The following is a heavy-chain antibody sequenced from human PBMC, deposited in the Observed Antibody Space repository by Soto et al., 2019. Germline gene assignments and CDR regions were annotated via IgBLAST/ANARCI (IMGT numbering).Heavy chain of an antibody. J-gene: IGHJ4*02. CDR2: INSSSSDS. Sequence: QAHLVQSGAEVKKPGASVKVSCKASGYTFTGYTFHWVRQAPGQGLEWMAWINSSSSDSSFAPKIPGRVTVTMDEPSSTAYMELTRLRSDDTAVYYCATEMATIKGFFDKWGQGTPVAVSS. V-gene: IGHV1-2*02. CDR1: GYTFTGYT. CDR3: ATEMATIKGFFDK. D-gene: IGHD2-8*01.